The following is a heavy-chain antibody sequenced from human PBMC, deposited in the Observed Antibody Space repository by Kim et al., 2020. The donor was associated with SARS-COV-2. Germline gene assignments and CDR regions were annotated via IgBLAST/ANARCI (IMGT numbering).Heavy chain of an antibody. V-gene: IGHV3-9*01. CDR3: AKSVGPAAGTDFDY. D-gene: IGHD6-13*01. J-gene: IGHJ4*02. Sequence: ADSVKGRFTISRDNAKNSLYLQMNSLRAEDTALYYWAKSVGPAAGTDFDYWGQGTLVTVSS.